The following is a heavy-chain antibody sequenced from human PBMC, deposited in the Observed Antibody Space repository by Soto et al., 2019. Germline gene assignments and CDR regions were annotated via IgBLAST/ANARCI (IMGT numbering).Heavy chain of an antibody. J-gene: IGHJ4*02. CDR3: ASLIAAAGDDY. Sequence: GGSLRLSCAASGFTFSSYSMNWVRQAPGKGLEWVSSISSSSSYIYYADSVKGRFTISRDNAKNSLYLQMNSLRAEDTAVDYCASLIAAAGDDYWGQGTLVTVSS. CDR2: ISSSSSYI. CDR1: GFTFSSYS. D-gene: IGHD6-13*01. V-gene: IGHV3-21*01.